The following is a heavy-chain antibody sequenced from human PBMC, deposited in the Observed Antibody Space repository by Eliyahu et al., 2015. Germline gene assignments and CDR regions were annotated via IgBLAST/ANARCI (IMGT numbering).Heavy chain of an antibody. V-gene: IGHV4-39*01. CDR3: TRRGGTYTWFDP. Sequence: QLQLXESXPGLVKPSXTLSXXCPVSGSSXNXGGYYWDWIRQPPGKGLEWIGSMYYSGSTYYNPSLKSRVTISLDTSKNQFSLKLTSVTATDTAIYYCTRRGGTYTWFDPWGQGTLVTVSS. J-gene: IGHJ5*02. D-gene: IGHD1-26*01. CDR1: GSSXNXGGYY. CDR2: MYYSGST.